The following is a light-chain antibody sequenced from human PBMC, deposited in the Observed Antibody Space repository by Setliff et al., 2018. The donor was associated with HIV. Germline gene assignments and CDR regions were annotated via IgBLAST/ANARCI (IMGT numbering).Light chain of an antibody. V-gene: IGLV1-40*01. CDR3: SSYTSSSTLV. J-gene: IGLJ3*02. CDR1: NSNIGAGYD. Sequence: VLTQPPSVSGAPGQRVTISCTGSNSNIGAGYDVHWYQQLPGTAPKLLMYGNGNRPSGVPDRFSDSKSGTSASLAITGLQAEDEADYYCSSYTSSSTLVFGGGTK. CDR2: GNG.